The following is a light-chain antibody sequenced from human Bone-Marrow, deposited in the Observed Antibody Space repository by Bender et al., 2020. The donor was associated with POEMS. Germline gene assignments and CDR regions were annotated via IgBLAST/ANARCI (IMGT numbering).Light chain of an antibody. CDR2: EAI. CDR1: SSDVGSYDL. Sequence: QSALTQPASVSGSPGQSITISCTGSSSDVGSYDLVSWYQQYPGKAPKLIIYEAIKRPSGVSNRFSASKSGNTASLTISGLQAEDEAEYHCGSYSRISLMVFGGGTRLTVL. V-gene: IGLV2-14*02. J-gene: IGLJ3*02. CDR3: GSYSRISLMV.